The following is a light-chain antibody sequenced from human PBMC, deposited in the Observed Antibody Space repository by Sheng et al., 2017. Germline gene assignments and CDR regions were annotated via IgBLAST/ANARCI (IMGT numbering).Light chain of an antibody. CDR1: QGISTG. V-gene: IGKV1-13*02. CDR3: QQLNGFPDELT. J-gene: IGKJ4*01. Sequence: AIQLTQSPSSLSASVGDSVTVTCRASQGISTGLAWYQQKPGRPPKLLIFDASRLQSGVPSRFSGSGSGTYFTLTITSLQREDFATYYCQQLNGFPDELTFGGGTKVEIK. CDR2: DAS.